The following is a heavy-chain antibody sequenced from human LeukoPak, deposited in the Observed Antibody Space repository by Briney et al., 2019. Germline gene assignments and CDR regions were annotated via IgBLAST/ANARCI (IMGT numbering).Heavy chain of an antibody. Sequence: ASVKVSCKVSGYTFASYAVNWVRQAPGQGLEWMGWIHTSTGNPAYAHGFTGRFVFSLDTSVSTAYLQISSLKAEDSAVYYCARERYLCSGGSCYFDSWGQGTRVTVSS. D-gene: IGHD2-15*01. CDR2: IHTSTGNP. CDR3: ARERYLCSGGSCYFDS. V-gene: IGHV7-4-1*02. CDR1: GYTFASYA. J-gene: IGHJ4*01.